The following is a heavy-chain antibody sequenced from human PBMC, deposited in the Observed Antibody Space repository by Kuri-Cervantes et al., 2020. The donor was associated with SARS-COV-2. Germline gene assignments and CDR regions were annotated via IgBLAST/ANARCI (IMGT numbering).Heavy chain of an antibody. J-gene: IGHJ6*02. V-gene: IGHV3-30-3*01. D-gene: IGHD2-2*01. Sequence: GGSLRLSCAASGFTFSSYAMHWVRQAPGKGLEWVAVISYVGSNKYYADSVKGRFTISRDNSKNTLYLQMNSLRAEDTAVYYCARDLGVVVPAINYGMDVWGQGTTVTVSS. CDR1: GFTFSSYA. CDR2: ISYVGSNK. CDR3: ARDLGVVVPAINYGMDV.